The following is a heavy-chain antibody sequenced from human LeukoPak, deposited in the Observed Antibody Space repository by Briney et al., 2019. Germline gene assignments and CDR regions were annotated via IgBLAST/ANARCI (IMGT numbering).Heavy chain of an antibody. V-gene: IGHV4-61*02. J-gene: IGHJ6*03. CDR1: GGSINSGSYY. D-gene: IGHD4-17*01. Sequence: PSETLSLTCNVSGGSINSGSYYWSWIRQPAGKGLEWIGRIYTSGSTYYNPSLKSRVTISVDTSKNQFSLKLSSVTAADTAVYYCARDYGDYAWYGAVRYYYYYMDVWGKGTTVTVSS. CDR3: ARDYGDYAWYGAVRYYYYYMDV. CDR2: IYTSGST.